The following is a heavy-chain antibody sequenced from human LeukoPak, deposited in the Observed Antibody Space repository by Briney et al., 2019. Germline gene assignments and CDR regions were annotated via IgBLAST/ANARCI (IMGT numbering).Heavy chain of an antibody. V-gene: IGHV3-74*01. D-gene: IGHD5-12*01. CDR1: GFTFSSYW. J-gene: IGHJ4*02. CDR3: ARGARRGYSDY. CDR2: INSDGSST. Sequence: GGSLRLSCAASGFTFSSYWMHWVRQAPGKGLVWVSRINSDGSSTSHADSVKGRFTISRDNAKNTLYLQMNSLRAEDTAVYYCARGARRGYSDYWGQGTLVTVSS.